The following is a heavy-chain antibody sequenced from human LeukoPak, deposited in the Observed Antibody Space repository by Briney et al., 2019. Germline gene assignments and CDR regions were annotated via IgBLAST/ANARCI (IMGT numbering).Heavy chain of an antibody. CDR1: GFTFSSYS. J-gene: IGHJ5*02. CDR2: ITSSSTYI. CDR3: ARDSSIQSLDP. D-gene: IGHD5-18*01. V-gene: IGHV3-21*01. Sequence: GASVKVSCKASGFTFSSYSMNWVRQAPGKGLEWVSSITSSSTYIYYADSVKGRFTISRDNAKNSLYLQMNSLRAEDTAVYYCARDSSIQSLDPWGQGTLVTVSS.